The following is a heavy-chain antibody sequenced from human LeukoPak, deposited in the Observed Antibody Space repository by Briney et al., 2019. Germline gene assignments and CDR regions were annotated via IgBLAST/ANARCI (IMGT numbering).Heavy chain of an antibody. CDR2: FDPEDGET. CDR1: GYTLTELS. CDR3: ATVSVGATVSSYFDY. Sequence: ASVKVSCKVSGYTLTELSMHWVRQAPGKGLEWMGGFDPEDGETIYAQKFQGRVTMTEDTSTDTAYTELSSLRSEDTAVYYCATVSVGATVSSYFDYWGQGTLVTVSS. J-gene: IGHJ4*02. V-gene: IGHV1-24*01. D-gene: IGHD1-26*01.